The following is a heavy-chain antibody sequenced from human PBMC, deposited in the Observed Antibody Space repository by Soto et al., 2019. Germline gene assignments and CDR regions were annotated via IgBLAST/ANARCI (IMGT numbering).Heavy chain of an antibody. D-gene: IGHD4-17*01. CDR3: ARDNAPLGYGDYVERILGGWFDP. Sequence: ASVKVSCKASGYTFTSYGISWVRQAPGQGLEWMGWISAYNGNTNYAQKLQGRVTMTTDTSTSTAYMELRSLRSDDTAVYYCARDNAPLGYGDYVERILGGWFDPWGQGTLVTVSS. V-gene: IGHV1-18*04. CDR2: ISAYNGNT. J-gene: IGHJ5*02. CDR1: GYTFTSYG.